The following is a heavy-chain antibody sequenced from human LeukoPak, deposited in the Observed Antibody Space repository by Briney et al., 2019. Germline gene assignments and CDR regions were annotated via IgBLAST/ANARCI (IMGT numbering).Heavy chain of an antibody. Sequence: GGSLRLSCAASGFTFGSYAMHWVRQAPGKGLEWVAVISYDGSNKYYADSVKGRFTISRDNSKSTLYLQMNSLRAEDTAVYYCARGLDASLKAYGMDVWGQGTTVTVSS. D-gene: IGHD1-1*01. J-gene: IGHJ6*02. V-gene: IGHV3-30-3*01. CDR2: ISYDGSNK. CDR1: GFTFGSYA. CDR3: ARGLDASLKAYGMDV.